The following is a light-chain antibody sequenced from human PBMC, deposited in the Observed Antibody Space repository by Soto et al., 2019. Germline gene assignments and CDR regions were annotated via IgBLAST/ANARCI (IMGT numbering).Light chain of an antibody. CDR3: CSYTSSSTLDV. J-gene: IGLJ1*01. CDR2: DVS. CDR1: SSDVGGYNY. Sequence: QSALTQPASVSGSPGQSITISCTGTSSDVGGYNYVSWYQQHPGKAPKLMIYDVSNRPSGVSNRFSGSKSGNTASLTISGLQAVDEADYYCCSYTSSSTLDVFGTGTKVTVL. V-gene: IGLV2-14*01.